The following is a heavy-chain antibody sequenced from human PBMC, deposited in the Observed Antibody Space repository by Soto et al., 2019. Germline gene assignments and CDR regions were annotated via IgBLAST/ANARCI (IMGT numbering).Heavy chain of an antibody. CDR2: IYYSGST. V-gene: IGHV4-59*01. CDR3: ARDGGVDFADYYGMDG. CDR1: GGSISSYY. Sequence: SETLSLTCTVSGGSISSYYWSWIRQPPGKGLEWIGYIYYSGSTNYNPSLKSRVTISVDTSKNQFSLKLSSVTAADTAVYYCARDGGVDFADYYGMDGWGQGTTVTVSS. D-gene: IGHD3-16*01. J-gene: IGHJ6*02.